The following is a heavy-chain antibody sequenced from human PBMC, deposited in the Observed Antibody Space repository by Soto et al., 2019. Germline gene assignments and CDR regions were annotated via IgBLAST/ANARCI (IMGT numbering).Heavy chain of an antibody. CDR2: IIPIFGTA. J-gene: IGHJ3*02. Sequence: QVQLVQSGAEVKKPGSSVKVSCKASGGTFSSYAISWVRQAPGQGLEWMGGIIPIFGTANYAQKFQGRVTITAEESTSTAYMELSSLRSEDTVVYYCAGTAFYYGSGVDAFDIWGQGTMVTVSS. CDR3: AGTAFYYGSGVDAFDI. D-gene: IGHD3-10*01. CDR1: GGTFSSYA. V-gene: IGHV1-69*12.